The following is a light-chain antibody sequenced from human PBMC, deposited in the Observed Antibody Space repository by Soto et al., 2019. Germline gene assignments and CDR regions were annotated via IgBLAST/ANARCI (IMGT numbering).Light chain of an antibody. CDR2: GAS. J-gene: IGKJ1*01. V-gene: IGKV3-20*01. Sequence: EIVLTQSPGTLSLSPGERTTLSCRASQSVSSSFLAWYQQKPGQAPRLLIYGASSRATGFPDRFSGSGSGTDFTLTISRLEPEDFAVYYCQPYDNSQWTFAQGTKVDIK. CDR1: QSVSSSF. CDR3: QPYDNSQWT.